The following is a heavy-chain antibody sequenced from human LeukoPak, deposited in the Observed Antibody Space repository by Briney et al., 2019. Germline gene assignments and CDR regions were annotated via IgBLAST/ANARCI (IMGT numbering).Heavy chain of an antibody. Sequence: RGESLKISCQASGYSFTSSWIGWARQMPGKGLEWMAIINPGDSDTRYSPSFQGQVTISADKSISTVHLQWGSLKASDTAMYYCARQPGAGWFDPWGQGTLVTVSS. CDR2: INPGDSDT. CDR1: GYSFTSSW. V-gene: IGHV5-51*01. D-gene: IGHD3-10*01. J-gene: IGHJ5*02. CDR3: ARQPGAGWFDP.